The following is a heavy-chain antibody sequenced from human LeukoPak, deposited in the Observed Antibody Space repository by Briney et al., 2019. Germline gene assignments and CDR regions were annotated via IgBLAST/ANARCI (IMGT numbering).Heavy chain of an antibody. D-gene: IGHD1-1*01. J-gene: IGHJ6*03. CDR3: ARSPTTGNFYYYMDV. V-gene: IGHV3-30*03. CDR1: GFTFSSHG. CDR2: ISDDGNNK. Sequence: GRSLRLSCAASGFTFSSHGMHWVRQAPGKGLEWVAVISDDGNNKYLADSVKGRFTISRDNSKNTVSLQTDSLRPEDTAMYYCARSPTTGNFYYYMDVWGKGTTVTVSS.